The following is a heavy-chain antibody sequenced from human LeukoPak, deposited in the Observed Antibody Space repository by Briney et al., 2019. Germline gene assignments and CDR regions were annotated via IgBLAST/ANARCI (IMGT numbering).Heavy chain of an antibody. CDR3: ARQDLAAAGGYGMDV. Sequence: PSETLSLTCAVYGGSFSGYYWSWIRQPPGKGLEWIGEINHSGSTNYNPSLKSRVTISVDTSKNQFPLKLSSVTAADTAVYYCARQDLAAAGGYGMDVWGQGTTVTVSS. D-gene: IGHD6-13*01. CDR1: GGSFSGYY. V-gene: IGHV4-34*01. CDR2: INHSGST. J-gene: IGHJ6*02.